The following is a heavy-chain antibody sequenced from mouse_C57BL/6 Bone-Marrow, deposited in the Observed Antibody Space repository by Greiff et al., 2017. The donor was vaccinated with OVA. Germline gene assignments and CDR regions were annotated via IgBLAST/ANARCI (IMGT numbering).Heavy chain of an antibody. V-gene: IGHV1-82*01. CDR1: GYAFSSSW. CDR3: AREGGYYYDY. J-gene: IGHJ4*01. CDR2: IYPGDGDT. D-gene: IGHD2-3*01. Sequence: VQLVESGPELVKPGASVKISCKASGYAFSSSWMNWVKQRPGKGLEWIGRIYPGDGDTNYNGKFKGKATLTADKSSSTAYMQLSSLTSEDSAVYFCAREGGYYYDYWGQGTSVTVSS.